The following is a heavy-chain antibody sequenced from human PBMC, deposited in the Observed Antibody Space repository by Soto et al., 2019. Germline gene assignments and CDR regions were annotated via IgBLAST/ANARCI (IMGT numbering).Heavy chain of an antibody. D-gene: IGHD3-16*01. CDR1: GFPFSSYA. V-gene: IGHV3-23*01. CDR2: ISGSGGRT. J-gene: IGHJ3*02. Sequence: EMQLLESGGGLVQPGGSLRLSCVASGFPFSSYAMSWVRQTPGKGLEWVSGISGSGGRTYYADSVEGRFTISRDNSNNTLSLHMHILRVEDTAVYFCAKGGYYSLFDIWGQGTVVTVSA. CDR3: AKGGYYSLFDI.